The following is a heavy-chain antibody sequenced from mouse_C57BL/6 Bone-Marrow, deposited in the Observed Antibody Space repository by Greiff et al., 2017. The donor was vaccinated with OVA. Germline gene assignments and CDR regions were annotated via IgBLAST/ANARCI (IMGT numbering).Heavy chain of an antibody. V-gene: IGHV14-3*01. J-gene: IGHJ1*03. CDR2: IDPANGNT. CDR3: ARDYDYDYWYFDV. Sequence: VQLQESVAELVRPGASVKLSCTASGFNIKNTYMHWVKQRPEQGLEWIGRIDPANGNTKYAPKFQGKATITADTSSNTAYLQLSSLTSEDTAIYYGARDYDYDYWYFDVWGTGTTVTVSS. CDR1: GFNIKNTY. D-gene: IGHD2-4*01.